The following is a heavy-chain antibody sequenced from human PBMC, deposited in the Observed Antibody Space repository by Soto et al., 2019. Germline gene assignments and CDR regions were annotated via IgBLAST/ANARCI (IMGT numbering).Heavy chain of an antibody. V-gene: IGHV4-4*07. J-gene: IGHJ5*02. D-gene: IGHD6-6*01. CDR1: GGSISSYY. CDR2: IYTSGST. CDR3: ARDSESRRWFDP. Sequence: SETLSLTCTVSGGSISSYYWSWIRQPAGKGLEWVGRIYTSGSTNYNPSLKSRVTMSVDTSKNQFSLKLSSVTAADTAVYYCARDSESRRWFDPWGQGTLVTVSS.